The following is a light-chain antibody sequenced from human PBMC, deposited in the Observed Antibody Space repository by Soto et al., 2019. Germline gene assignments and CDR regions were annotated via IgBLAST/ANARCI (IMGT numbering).Light chain of an antibody. J-gene: IGKJ1*01. CDR1: QTISSW. Sequence: QMTQPPSTLSGSVGDRVTITCRASQTISSWLAWYQQKPGKAPKLLIYKASTLKSGVPSRFSGSGSGTEFTLTISSLQPDDFATYYCQHYNSYSEAFGQGTKVDIK. V-gene: IGKV1-5*03. CDR3: QHYNSYSEA. CDR2: KAS.